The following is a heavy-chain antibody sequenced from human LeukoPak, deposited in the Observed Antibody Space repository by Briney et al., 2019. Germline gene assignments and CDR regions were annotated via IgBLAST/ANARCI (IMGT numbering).Heavy chain of an antibody. CDR2: ISYDGSNK. D-gene: IGHD2-8*01. CDR1: GFTFSSYA. CDR3: ARGPERTGVGTRYYYDMDV. J-gene: IGHJ6*02. Sequence: GRSLRLSCAASGFTFSSYAMHWVRQAPGKGLEWVAVISYDGSNKYYADSVKGRFTISRDNSKNTLYLQMNSLRAEDTAVYYCARGPERTGVGTRYYYDMDVWGQGTTATVSS. V-gene: IGHV3-30-3*01.